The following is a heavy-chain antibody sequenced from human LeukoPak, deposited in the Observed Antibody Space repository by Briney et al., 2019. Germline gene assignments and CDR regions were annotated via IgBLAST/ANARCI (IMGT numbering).Heavy chain of an antibody. D-gene: IGHD2-2*01. CDR3: ARLYCSSTSCYSYFQH. J-gene: IGHJ1*01. Sequence: GGSLRLSCAASGFTVSSNYMNWVRQAPGKGLEWVSYISSSGSTISYADSVKGRFTISRDNAKNSLYLQMNSLRAEDTAVYYCARLYCSSTSCYSYFQHWGQGTVVTVSS. V-gene: IGHV3-48*03. CDR2: ISSSGSTI. CDR1: GFTVSSNY.